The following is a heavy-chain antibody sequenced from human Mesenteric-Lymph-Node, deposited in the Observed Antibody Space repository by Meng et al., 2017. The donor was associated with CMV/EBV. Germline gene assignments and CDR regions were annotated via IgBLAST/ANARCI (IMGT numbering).Heavy chain of an antibody. CDR1: GFTFDDYG. V-gene: IGHV3-74*01. Sequence: GESLKISCAASGFTFDDYGMSWVRQAPGKGLVWVSRINRDGSSTSYADSVKGRFTISRDNAKNALYLQMNSLRAEDTAVYYCAREEDSSSWGGAFDIWGQGTLVTVSS. CDR3: AREEDSSSWGGAFDI. CDR2: INRDGSST. D-gene: IGHD6-6*01. J-gene: IGHJ3*02.